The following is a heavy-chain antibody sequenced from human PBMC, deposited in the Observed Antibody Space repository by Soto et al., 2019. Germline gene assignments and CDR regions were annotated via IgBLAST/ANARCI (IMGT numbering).Heavy chain of an antibody. CDR1: GYTFTGYY. V-gene: IGHV1-2*02. J-gene: IGHJ4*02. CDR3: ARGISYYYDSSGYYYWNY. D-gene: IGHD3-22*01. Sequence: ASVKVSCKASGYTFTGYYMHWVRQAPGQGLEWMGWINPNSGGTNYAQKFQGRVTMTRDTSISTAYMELSRLRSDDTAVYYCARGISYYYDSSGYYYWNYWGQGTLLTVSS. CDR2: INPNSGGT.